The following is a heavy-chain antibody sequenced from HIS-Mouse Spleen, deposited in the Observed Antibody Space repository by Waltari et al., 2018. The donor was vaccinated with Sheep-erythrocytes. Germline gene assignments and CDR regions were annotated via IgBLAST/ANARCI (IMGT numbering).Heavy chain of an antibody. D-gene: IGHD1-26*01. CDR2: ISYDGSNK. CDR1: GFTFSSYG. Sequence: LRLSCAASGFTFSSYGMHWVRQAPGKGLEWVAVISYDGSNKYYADSEKGRFTISRDNSKNTLYLQMNSLRAEDTAVYYCAKRYSGSYYYYYYYGMDVWGQGTTVTVSS. V-gene: IGHV3-30*18. CDR3: AKRYSGSYYYYYYYGMDV. J-gene: IGHJ6*01.